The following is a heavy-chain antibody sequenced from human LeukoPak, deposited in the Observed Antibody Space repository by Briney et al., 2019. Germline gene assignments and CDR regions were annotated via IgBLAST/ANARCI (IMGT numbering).Heavy chain of an antibody. Sequence: SETLSLTCTVSGGSISSYYWSWIRQPPGKGLEWIGYIYYSGGTNYNPSLKSRVTISVDTSKNQFSLKLSSVTAADTAVYYCARQGGLSVAGLVYWGQGTLVPVSS. CDR1: GGSISSYY. D-gene: IGHD6-19*01. CDR2: IYYSGGT. CDR3: ARQGGLSVAGLVY. J-gene: IGHJ4*02. V-gene: IGHV4-59*08.